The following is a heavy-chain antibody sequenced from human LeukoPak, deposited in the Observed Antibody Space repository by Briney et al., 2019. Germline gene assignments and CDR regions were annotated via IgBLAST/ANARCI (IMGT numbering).Heavy chain of an antibody. D-gene: IGHD3-10*01. J-gene: IGHJ5*02. CDR1: GYTFTSYG. V-gene: IGHV1-18*01. CDR2: ISAYNGNT. CDR3: ARLVSRYYGSGSYYSGPPNNWFDP. Sequence: ASVKVSCKASGYTFTSYGISWVRQAPGQGLEWMGWISAYNGNTNYAQKLQGRVTMTTDTSTSTAYMELRSLRSDDTAVYYCARLVSRYYGSGSYYSGPPNNWFDPWGQGTLVTVSS.